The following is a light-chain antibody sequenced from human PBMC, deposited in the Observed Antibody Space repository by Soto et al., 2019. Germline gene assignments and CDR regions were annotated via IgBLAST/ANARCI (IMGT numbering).Light chain of an antibody. J-gene: IGLJ1*01. V-gene: IGLV2-14*03. CDR3: SSYTTSNTRQIV. CDR1: SSDVGGYNY. CDR2: DVS. Sequence: QSGLTQPASVSGSPGQSITISCTGTSSDVGGYNYVSWYQHHPGKAPKLLIYDVSNRPSGVSNRFSGSKSDNTASLTISGLQPEDEADYYCSSYTTSNTRQIVFGTGTKLTVL.